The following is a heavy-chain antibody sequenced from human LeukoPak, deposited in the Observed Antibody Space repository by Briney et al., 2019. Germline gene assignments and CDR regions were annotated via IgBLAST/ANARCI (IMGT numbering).Heavy chain of an antibody. CDR2: IKSKTDGGTT. V-gene: IGHV3-15*01. CDR1: GFTFRNAW. J-gene: IGHJ3*02. Sequence: PGGSLRLSCAASGFTFRNAWMSGVRQAPGKGLEWVGRIKSKTDGGTTDYAAPVKGRFTISRDDSKNTLYLQMNSLKTGDTAVYYCTTDSVIVVDAFDIWGQGTMVTVSS. CDR3: TTDSVIVVDAFDI. D-gene: IGHD2-15*01.